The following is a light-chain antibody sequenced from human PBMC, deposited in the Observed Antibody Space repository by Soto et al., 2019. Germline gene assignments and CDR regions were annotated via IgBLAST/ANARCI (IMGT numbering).Light chain of an antibody. V-gene: IGLV2-14*01. CDR3: SSYTTSSTVV. CDR2: DVN. Sequence: QSALTQPASVSGSPGQSITISCTGTSTDVGAYNYVSWYQQHPGKAPKLMIYDVNNRPSGVSHRFSGSKSANTASLTISGLQAEDEADYYCSSYTTSSTVVFGGGTKLTVL. CDR1: STDVGAYNY. J-gene: IGLJ2*01.